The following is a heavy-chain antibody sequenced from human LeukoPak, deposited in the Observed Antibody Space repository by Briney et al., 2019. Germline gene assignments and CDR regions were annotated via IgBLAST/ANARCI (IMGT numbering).Heavy chain of an antibody. J-gene: IGHJ6*02. CDR2: INPKNGGT. CDR3: AREPPHYDNLSGNSIYYYGLDV. Sequence: ASVKVSCKAYGYSFIDYYIHWVRQAPGQGLEWMGWINPKNGGTYYAQKFRGRVTMTRDTPITTAYMELTRLRSDDTALYYCAREPPHYDNLSGNSIYYYGLDVWGQGTTVTVPS. V-gene: IGHV1-2*02. D-gene: IGHD3-9*01. CDR1: GYSFIDYY.